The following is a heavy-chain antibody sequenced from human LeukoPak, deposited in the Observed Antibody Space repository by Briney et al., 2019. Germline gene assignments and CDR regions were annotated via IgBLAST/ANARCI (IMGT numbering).Heavy chain of an antibody. CDR3: AIYAKQWLVRMVFDY. J-gene: IGHJ4*02. Sequence: ASVKVSCKASGYTFTSYDINWVRQAPGQGLEWMGWMNPNSGNTGYAQKFQGRVTMTRNTSISTDYMELSSLRSDDTAVYYCAIYAKQWLVRMVFDYWGQGTLVTVAS. CDR1: GYTFTSYD. V-gene: IGHV1-8*01. D-gene: IGHD6-19*01. CDR2: MNPNSGNT.